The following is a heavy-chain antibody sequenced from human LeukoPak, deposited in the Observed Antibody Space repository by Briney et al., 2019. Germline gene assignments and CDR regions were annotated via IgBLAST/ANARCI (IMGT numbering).Heavy chain of an antibody. D-gene: IGHD3-16*01. V-gene: IGHV4-59*01. Sequence: SETLSLTCTVSGDSFSNYLWSWIRQPPGKGLEWIGSIYYTGNTNYNPSLQSQATISLDTSKNHFSLNLNSVTTADTAVYYCARGKGDFDSWGQGTLVTVSS. J-gene: IGHJ4*02. CDR3: ARGKGDFDS. CDR2: IYYTGNT. CDR1: GDSFSNYL.